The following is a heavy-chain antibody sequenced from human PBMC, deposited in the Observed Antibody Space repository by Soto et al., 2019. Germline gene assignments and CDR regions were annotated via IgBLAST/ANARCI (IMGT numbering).Heavy chain of an antibody. Sequence: SVKVSCKASGYTFTSYAMHWVRQAPGQRLEWMGWINAGNGNTKYSQKFQGRVTITRDTSASTAYMELSSLRSEDTAVYYCARVGYYYDSSGYYLFSLVPSDDAFDIWGQGEMVTVSS. CDR3: ARVGYYYDSSGYYLFSLVPSDDAFDI. V-gene: IGHV1-3*01. CDR2: INAGNGNT. D-gene: IGHD3-22*01. CDR1: GYTFTSYA. J-gene: IGHJ3*02.